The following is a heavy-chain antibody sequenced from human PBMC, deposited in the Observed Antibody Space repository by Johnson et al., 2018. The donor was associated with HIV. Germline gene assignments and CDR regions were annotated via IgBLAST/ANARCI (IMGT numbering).Heavy chain of an antibody. CDR2: ISYDGSNK. D-gene: IGHD6-13*01. V-gene: IGHV3-30*03. CDR3: ARGRKAIGAADGLDNDAFEM. CDR1: GFTFNSYG. Sequence: VQLVESGGGVVQPGRSLRLSCAASGFTFNSYGMHWVRQAPGKGLEWVAFISYDGSNKYYADSVKGRFTISRDNSKNTLYLQMNSLRAEDTAVYYCARGRKAIGAADGLDNDAFEMWGQGTLVTI. J-gene: IGHJ3*02.